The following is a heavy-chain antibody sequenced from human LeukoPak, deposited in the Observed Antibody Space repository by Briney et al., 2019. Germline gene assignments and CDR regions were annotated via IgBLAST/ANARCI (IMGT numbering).Heavy chain of an antibody. D-gene: IGHD1-14*01. CDR2: ITSSGAYI. CDR3: ARYNYYYYMDV. V-gene: IGHV3-21*04. Sequence: GGSLRLSCAASGFTFNNYNMNWVRQAPGKALEWVSSITSSGAYIFYADSVKGRFTISRDNSKNTLYLQMNSLRAEDTAVYYCARYNYYYYMDVWGKGTTVTISS. CDR1: GFTFNNYN. J-gene: IGHJ6*03.